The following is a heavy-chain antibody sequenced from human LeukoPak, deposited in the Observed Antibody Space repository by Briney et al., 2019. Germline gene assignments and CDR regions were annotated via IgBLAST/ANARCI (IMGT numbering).Heavy chain of an antibody. D-gene: IGHD2-15*01. V-gene: IGHV3-21*01. Sequence: GGSLRLSCAASGVTFSSYGMNWVRQAPGKGLEWVSSISSSSSYIYYADSVKGRFTISRDNAKNSLYLQMNSLRAEDTAVYYCARVSGYGDIVVVVAATPEYYFDYWGQGTLVTVSS. CDR1: GVTFSSYG. CDR3: ARVSGYGDIVVVVAATPEYYFDY. CDR2: ISSSSSYI. J-gene: IGHJ4*02.